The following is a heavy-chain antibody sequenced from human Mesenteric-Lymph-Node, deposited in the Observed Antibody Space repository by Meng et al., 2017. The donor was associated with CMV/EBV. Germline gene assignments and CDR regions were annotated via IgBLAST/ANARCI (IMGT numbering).Heavy chain of an antibody. CDR3: ARDEVGTGT. J-gene: IGHJ4*02. D-gene: IGHD1/OR15-1a*01. CDR1: VRSSSNSY. CDR2: INHSGRT. Sequence: LSRPCAVSVRSSSNSYWSWLPQPPGKGLEWIGEINHSGRTAYNPSLKSRVTISVDTSKTQFSLKLTSVTAADTAIYYCARDEVGTGTWGQGTLVTVSS. V-gene: IGHV4-34*01.